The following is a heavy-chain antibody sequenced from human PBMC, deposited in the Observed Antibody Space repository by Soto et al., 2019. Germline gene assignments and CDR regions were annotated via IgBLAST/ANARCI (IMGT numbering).Heavy chain of an antibody. Sequence: GGSLRLSCAASGFIFNSYAMHWVRQAPGKGLEWVAVISYTGDNGYYADSVKGRFTISRDNSRNTLYLQMNSLRAEDTALYYCARVATVATGFYRGYSYYSMDVWGQGTTVTVSS. CDR3: ARVATVATGFYRGYSYYSMDV. CDR2: ISYTGDNG. CDR1: GFIFNSYA. D-gene: IGHD3-9*01. J-gene: IGHJ6*02. V-gene: IGHV3-30-3*01.